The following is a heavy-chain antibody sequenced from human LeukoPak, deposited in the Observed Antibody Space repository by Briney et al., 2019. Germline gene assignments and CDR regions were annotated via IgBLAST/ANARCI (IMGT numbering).Heavy chain of an antibody. CDR3: ARDSLTAPPWFWRREVWYFDL. J-gene: IGHJ2*01. D-gene: IGHD1-14*01. CDR1: GGSISSSGYY. Sequence: PSETLSLTCTVSGGSISSSGYYWGWIRQPPGKGLEWIGSIHYSGNTYYNSSLKSRVTISVDTSKNQFSLKLSSVTAADTAVYYCARDSLTAPPWFWRREVWYFDLWGRGTLVTVSS. CDR2: IHYSGNT. V-gene: IGHV4-39*07.